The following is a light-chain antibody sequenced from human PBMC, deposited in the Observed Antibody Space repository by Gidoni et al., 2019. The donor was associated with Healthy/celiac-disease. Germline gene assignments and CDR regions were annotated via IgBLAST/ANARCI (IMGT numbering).Light chain of an antibody. J-gene: IGLJ1*01. V-gene: IGLV2-14*03. CDR2: DVS. CDR3: SSYTSSSTLV. CDR1: SSDVGGYNY. Sequence: QSALTQPASVSGSPGQSLTISCTGTSSDVGGYNYVSWYQQHTGKAHKLMIYDVSNRPAGVSNRFDGAKAGNKASRTISGLQAEDEAEYYCSSYTSSSTLVFGTGTKVTVL.